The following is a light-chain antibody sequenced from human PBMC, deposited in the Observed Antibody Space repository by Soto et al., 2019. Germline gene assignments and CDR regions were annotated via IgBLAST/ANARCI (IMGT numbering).Light chain of an antibody. J-gene: IGKJ4*01. V-gene: IGKV1-9*01. CDR2: AAS. CDR3: QQLNSYPPIT. Sequence: DIQLTQSPSFLSASVGDRVTITCRASQGISSYLAWYQQKPGKAPKLLIYAASTLQSGVPSRFSGSGSVTEFTLTISSLQPEDFATYYGQQLNSYPPITFGGGTKVEIK. CDR1: QGISSY.